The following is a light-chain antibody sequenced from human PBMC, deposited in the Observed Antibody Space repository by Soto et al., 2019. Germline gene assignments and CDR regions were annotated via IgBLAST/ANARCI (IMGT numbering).Light chain of an antibody. CDR3: LQSYNYPWT. CDR2: AAS. V-gene: IGKV1-6*01. J-gene: IGKJ1*01. CDR1: QGVRND. Sequence: AIQMTQSPPSLSASVGDRVTITCRASQGVRNDLGWYQQKPGKAPKVLIYAASSLQSGVPSRFSGSGSGTDFTLTISSLQPEYFASYYCLQSYNYPWTFGQGTKVEIK.